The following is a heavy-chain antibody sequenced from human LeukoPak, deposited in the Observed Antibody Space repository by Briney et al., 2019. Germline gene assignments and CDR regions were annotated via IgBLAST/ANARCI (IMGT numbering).Heavy chain of an antibody. CDR3: ARGGIVGATDNWLDP. V-gene: IGHV1-46*01. CDR2: INPSGGST. J-gene: IGHJ5*02. CDR1: GYTFTSYY. Sequence: ASVKVSCKASGYTFTSYYMHWVRQAPGQGLEWMGIINPSGGSTSYAQKFQGRVTMTRDTSTSTVYMELSSLRSEDTAVYYCARGGIVGATDNWLDPWGQGTLVTVSS. D-gene: IGHD1-26*01.